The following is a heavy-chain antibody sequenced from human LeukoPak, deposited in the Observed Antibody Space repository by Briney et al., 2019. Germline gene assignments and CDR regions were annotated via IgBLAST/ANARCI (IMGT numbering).Heavy chain of an antibody. CDR1: GFXFSNYA. D-gene: IGHD5-12*01. J-gene: IGHJ4*02. CDR2: ISRSGGTT. V-gene: IGHV3-23*01. CDR3: AKDPYRASSGLVDY. Sequence: PGGSLRLSCATSGFXFSNYAVSWVRQAPGKGLEWVSVISRSGGTTYYADSVKGRFTISRDNSKNTLYLQMNSLRAEDTAVYYCAKDPYRASSGLVDYWGQGTLVTVSS.